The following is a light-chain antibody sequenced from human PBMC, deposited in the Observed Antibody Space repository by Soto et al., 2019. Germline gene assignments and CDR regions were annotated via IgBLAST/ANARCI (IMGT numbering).Light chain of an antibody. CDR3: CSYAGSGYV. CDR1: TSNVGSYNL. J-gene: IGLJ1*01. V-gene: IGLV2-23*01. Sequence: QSALTQPASVSGSPGRSITISCIGTTSNVGSYNLVSWYQQHPGKAPELMIYEGSKRPSGVSTRFSGSKSGNTASLTISGLQAEDEADYYCCSYAGSGYVFGTGTKVTVL. CDR2: EGS.